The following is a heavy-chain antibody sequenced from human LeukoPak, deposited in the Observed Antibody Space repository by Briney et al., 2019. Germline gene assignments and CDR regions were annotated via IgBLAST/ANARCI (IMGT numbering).Heavy chain of an antibody. CDR1: GFTFSSYA. CDR3: AKGSGIHHFNWFDP. D-gene: IGHD1-26*01. J-gene: IGHJ5*02. V-gene: IGHV3-30-3*01. CDR2: ISYDGSNK. Sequence: GGSLRLSCAASGFTFSSYAMHWVRQAPGKGLEWVAVISYDGSNKYYADSVKGRFTISRDNSKNTLYLQMNSLRAEDTAVYYCAKGSGIHHFNWFDPWGQGTLVTVSS.